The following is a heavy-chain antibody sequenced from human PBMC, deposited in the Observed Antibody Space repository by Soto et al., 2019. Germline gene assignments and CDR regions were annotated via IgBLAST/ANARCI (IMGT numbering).Heavy chain of an antibody. J-gene: IGHJ6*02. CDR1: GGTFSSYA. D-gene: IGHD3-22*01. V-gene: IGHV1-69*01. Sequence: QVQLVQSGAEVKKPGSSVKVSCKASGGTFSSYAISWVRQAPGQGLEWMGGIIPIFGTANYAQKFQGRVTITADESTSTAYMEVSSLRSEDTAVDYCARESPYYYDSSGYYYHYYYYGMDVWGQGTTVTVSS. CDR2: IIPIFGTA. CDR3: ARESPYYYDSSGYYYHYYYYGMDV.